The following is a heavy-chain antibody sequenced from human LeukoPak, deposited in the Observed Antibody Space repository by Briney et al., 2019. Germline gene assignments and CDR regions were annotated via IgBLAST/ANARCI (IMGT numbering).Heavy chain of an antibody. J-gene: IGHJ4*02. V-gene: IGHV3-21*01. CDR3: ARASAAADY. CDR1: GFTFSTYS. Sequence: PGGSLRLSCAASGFTFSTYSMNWVRQAPGKGLEWVSSISIGSTFKHYGDSVEGRFTISRDDSKNTLYPQMNSLRVEDTAVYYCARASAAADYWGQGTLVTVSS. D-gene: IGHD6-13*01. CDR2: ISIGSTFK.